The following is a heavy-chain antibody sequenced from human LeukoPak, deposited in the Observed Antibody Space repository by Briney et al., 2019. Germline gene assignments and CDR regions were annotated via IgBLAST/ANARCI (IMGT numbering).Heavy chain of an antibody. V-gene: IGHV3-23*01. D-gene: IGHD6-19*01. CDR3: AKRTAQWLDYFDY. CDR2: ISGSGGST. CDR1: GFTFSSYA. J-gene: IGHJ4*02. Sequence: GGSLRLSCAASGFTFSSYAMSWVRQAPGKGLEWVSAISGSGGSTYYADSVKGRFTISRDNSKNTLYLQMNSQRAEDTAVYYCAKRTAQWLDYFDYWGQGTLVTVSS.